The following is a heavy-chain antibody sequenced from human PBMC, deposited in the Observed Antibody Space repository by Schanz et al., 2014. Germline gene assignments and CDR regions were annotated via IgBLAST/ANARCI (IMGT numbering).Heavy chain of an antibody. CDR1: GFTFSAYW. CDR2: INQAASVQ. V-gene: IGHV3-7*03. J-gene: IGHJ4*02. Sequence: DVQVVESGGGLVQPGGSLRLSCAASGFTFSAYWMAWVRQAPGKGLEWVAAINQAASVQYYVDSVKGRFTISRDDAKNSHYLQMNSLRAEDTAVYYCAKDRDPDPGIEAAADIYYFDYWGQGTLVTVSS. D-gene: IGHD6-13*01. CDR3: AKDRDPDPGIEAAADIYYFDY.